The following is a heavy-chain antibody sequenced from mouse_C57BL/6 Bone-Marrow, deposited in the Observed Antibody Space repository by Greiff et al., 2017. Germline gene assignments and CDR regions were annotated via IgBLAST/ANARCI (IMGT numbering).Heavy chain of an antibody. CDR3: ARRGNWEGFDY. CDR2: ISNLAYSI. CDR1: GFTFSDYG. Sequence: EVKLMESGGGLVQPGGSLKLSCAASGFTFSDYGMAWVRQAPRKGPEWVAFISNLAYSIYYADTVTGRFTISRENAKNTLYLEMSSLRAEDTAMYYCARRGNWEGFDYWGQGTTLTVSS. V-gene: IGHV5-15*01. J-gene: IGHJ2*01. D-gene: IGHD4-1*02.